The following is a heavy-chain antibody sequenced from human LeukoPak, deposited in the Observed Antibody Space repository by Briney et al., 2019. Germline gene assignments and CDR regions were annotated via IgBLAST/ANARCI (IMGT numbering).Heavy chain of an antibody. CDR1: GGSISSISYY. CDR3: ARGGHDILTGYSPYYFDY. J-gene: IGHJ4*02. D-gene: IGHD3-9*01. V-gene: IGHV4-39*07. CDR2: IYYSGST. Sequence: SETLSLTCTVSGGSISSISYYWGWIRQPPGKGLEWIGSIYYSGSTYYNPSLKSRVTISVDTSKNQFSLKLSSVTAADTAVYYCARGGHDILTGYSPYYFDYWGQGTLVTVSS.